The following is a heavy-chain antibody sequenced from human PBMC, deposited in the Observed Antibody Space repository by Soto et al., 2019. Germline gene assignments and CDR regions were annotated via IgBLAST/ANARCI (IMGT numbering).Heavy chain of an antibody. V-gene: IGHV1-69*06. CDR2: IIPIFGTA. J-gene: IGHJ4*02. CDR1: GGTFSSYA. Sequence: GASVKVSCKASGGTFSSYAISWVRQAPGQGLEWMGGIIPIFGTANYAQKFQGRATITADKSTSTAYMELSSLRSEDTAVYYCARPPSAPITMISFDYWGQGTLVTVSS. CDR3: ARPPSAPITMISFDY. D-gene: IGHD3-22*01.